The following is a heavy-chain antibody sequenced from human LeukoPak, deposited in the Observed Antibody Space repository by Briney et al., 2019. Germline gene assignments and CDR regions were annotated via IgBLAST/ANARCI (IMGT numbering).Heavy chain of an antibody. J-gene: IGHJ4*02. CDR1: GGSISGSSYY. Sequence: PSETLSLTCTVSGGSISGSSYYWGWIRQPPGKGLEWIGSIYYSGSTYYNPSLKSRVTISVDTSKNQFSLKLNSVTATDTAVYYCARESGSGWRRKFDYWGQGTLVTVSS. D-gene: IGHD6-19*01. CDR2: IYYSGST. V-gene: IGHV4-39*02. CDR3: ARESGSGWRRKFDY.